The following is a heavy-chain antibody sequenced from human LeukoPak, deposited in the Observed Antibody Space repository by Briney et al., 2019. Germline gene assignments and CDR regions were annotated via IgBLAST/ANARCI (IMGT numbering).Heavy chain of an antibody. CDR3: ARERGSSGRAGWFDP. J-gene: IGHJ5*02. D-gene: IGHD6-19*01. CDR2: ISNDGSNK. CDR1: GFTLSNYV. V-gene: IGHV3-30-3*01. Sequence: QPGRSLRLSCAASGFTLSNYVIHWVRQAPGKGLEWVALISNDGSNKDFADSVKGRFTISRDISENTVYLQMNSLRLEDTALYHCARERGSSGRAGWFDPWGQGTLVTVSS.